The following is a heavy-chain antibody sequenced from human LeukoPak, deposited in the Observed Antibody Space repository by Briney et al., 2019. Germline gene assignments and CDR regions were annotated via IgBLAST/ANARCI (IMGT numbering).Heavy chain of an antibody. Sequence: SETLSLTCSVPGYSIKSDYFWAWIRQPPGKGPEWIGSIHHGGTTYYNPSLKNRVTISVDTSKNQFSLKLSAVTAADTAVYYCARGVSIPTTPKFDFWGQGTLVTVSS. D-gene: IGHD2-15*01. CDR1: GYSIKSDYF. CDR3: ARGVSIPTTPKFDF. V-gene: IGHV4-38-2*02. CDR2: IHHGGTT. J-gene: IGHJ4*02.